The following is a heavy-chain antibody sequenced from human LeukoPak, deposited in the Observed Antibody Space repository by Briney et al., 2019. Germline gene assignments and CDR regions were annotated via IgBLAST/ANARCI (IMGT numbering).Heavy chain of an antibody. CDR1: GGTFSSYA. CDR3: ARAKDDILTGLGY. Sequence: GSSVKVSCKASGGTFSSYAISWVRQAPGHGLEWMGGIIPIFDTANYAQKFPGRVTITADESASTAYMELSSLRSEDTAVYYCARAKDDILTGLGYWGQGTLVTVSS. D-gene: IGHD3-9*01. J-gene: IGHJ4*02. V-gene: IGHV1-69*01. CDR2: IIPIFDTA.